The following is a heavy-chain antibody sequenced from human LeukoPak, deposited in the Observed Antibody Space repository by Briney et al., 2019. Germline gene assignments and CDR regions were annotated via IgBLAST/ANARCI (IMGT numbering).Heavy chain of an antibody. Sequence: GGSLRLSCAASGFTFSSYWMSWVRQAPGKGLEWVANIKQDGSEKFYVDSVKGRFTISRDNAKNSLSLQMNSLRAVDTAVYYCARGWDGGNFDYWGQGTLVTVSS. CDR1: GFTFSSYW. V-gene: IGHV3-7*01. D-gene: IGHD2-15*01. CDR2: IKQDGSEK. J-gene: IGHJ4*02. CDR3: ARGWDGGNFDY.